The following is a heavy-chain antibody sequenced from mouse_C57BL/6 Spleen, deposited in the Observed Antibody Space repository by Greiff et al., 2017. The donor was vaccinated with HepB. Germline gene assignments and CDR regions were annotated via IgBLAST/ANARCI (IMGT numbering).Heavy chain of an antibody. CDR3: ARDGNWRSWFAY. D-gene: IGHD2-1*01. Sequence: EVMLVESGGGLVKPGGSLKLSCAASGFTFSSYAMSWVRQTPEKRLEWVATISDGGSYTYYPDNVKGRFTISRDNAKNNLYLQMSHLKSEDTAMYYCARDGNWRSWFAYWGQGTLVTVSA. J-gene: IGHJ3*01. V-gene: IGHV5-4*01. CDR1: GFTFSSYA. CDR2: ISDGGSYT.